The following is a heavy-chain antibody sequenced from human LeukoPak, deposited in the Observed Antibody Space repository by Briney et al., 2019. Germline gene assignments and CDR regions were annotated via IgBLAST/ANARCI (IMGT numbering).Heavy chain of an antibody. V-gene: IGHV1-8*01. CDR2: MNPNSGNT. J-gene: IGHJ6*02. CDR1: GYTFTSYD. CDR3: ARDLSYYDSSGYLYYGMDV. Sequence: GASVKVSCKASGYTFTSYDINWVRQATGQGLGWMGWMNPNSGNTGYAQKFQGRVTMTRNTSISTAYMELSSLRSEDTAVYYCARDLSYYDSSGYLYYGMDVWGQGTTVTVSS. D-gene: IGHD3-22*01.